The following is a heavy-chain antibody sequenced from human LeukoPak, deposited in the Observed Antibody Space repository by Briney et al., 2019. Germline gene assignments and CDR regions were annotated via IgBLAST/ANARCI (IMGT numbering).Heavy chain of an antibody. Sequence: GGSLRLSCAASGFIFNDYWMHWVGQVPGRGLLWVARINTDGSSTDYADSVKGRFTISRDNTRSTLYLQMDSLRADDTAIYYCARRTVTGTYDFWGQGTLVTAS. CDR3: ARRTVTGTYDF. J-gene: IGHJ4*02. V-gene: IGHV3-74*01. CDR1: GFIFNDYW. D-gene: IGHD1-1*01. CDR2: INTDGSST.